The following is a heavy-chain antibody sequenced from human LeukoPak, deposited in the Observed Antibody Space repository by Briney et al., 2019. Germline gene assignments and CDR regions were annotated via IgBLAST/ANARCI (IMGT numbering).Heavy chain of an antibody. CDR1: GFTFSDYY. CDR3: ARDRGYDYVWGSSKPYNWFDP. D-gene: IGHD3-16*01. Sequence: PGGSLRLSCAASGFTFSDYYMSWIRQAPGKGLEWVSYISSSSSYTNYADSVKGRFTISRDNAKNSLYLQTNSLRAEDTAVYYCARDRGYDYVWGSSKPYNWFDPWGQGTLVTVSS. V-gene: IGHV3-11*05. CDR2: ISSSSSYT. J-gene: IGHJ5*02.